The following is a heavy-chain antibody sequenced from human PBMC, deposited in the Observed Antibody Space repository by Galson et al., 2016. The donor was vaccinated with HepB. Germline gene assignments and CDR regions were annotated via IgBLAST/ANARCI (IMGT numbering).Heavy chain of an antibody. Sequence: TLSLTCTVTGGSISNAGYYWSWIRQPAGKGLEWLGRIHTSGSTSYNPSLKSRVSISVDTSKNEFSLRLTSVTAADTAVYYCARGTRSNDWYPYCMDVWGEGTTVTVSS. V-gene: IGHV4-61*02. CDR1: GGSISNAGYY. CDR2: IHTSGST. J-gene: IGHJ6*03. CDR3: ARGTRSNDWYPYCMDV. D-gene: IGHD6-19*01.